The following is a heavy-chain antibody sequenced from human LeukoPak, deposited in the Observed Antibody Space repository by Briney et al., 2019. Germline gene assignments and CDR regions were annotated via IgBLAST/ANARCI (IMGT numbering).Heavy chain of an antibody. D-gene: IGHD4/OR15-4a*01. CDR1: GGTFSSYA. CDR2: IIPIFGTA. J-gene: IGHJ3*02. V-gene: IGHV1-69*01. CDR3: ARSVLATLDAFDI. Sequence: ASVKVSCKASGGTFSSYAISWVRQAPGQGLEWMGGIIPIFGTANYAQKFQGRVTITADESTSTAYMELSSLRSEDTAVYYCARSVLATLDAFDIWGQGTMVTVSS.